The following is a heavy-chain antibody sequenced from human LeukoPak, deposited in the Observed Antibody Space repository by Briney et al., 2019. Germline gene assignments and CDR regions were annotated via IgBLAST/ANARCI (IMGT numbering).Heavy chain of an antibody. J-gene: IGHJ4*02. CDR1: GDSITSYY. V-gene: IGHV4-59*08. Sequence: SETLSLTCIVAGDSITSYYWSWIRQPPGKGLEWIGYIYYSGSTNYNPSLKSRVTISVDTSKNQFSLKLRSVTAADTAVYYCARQGSGSHKDWGQGTLVTVSS. CDR2: IYYSGST. D-gene: IGHD1-26*01. CDR3: ARQGSGSHKD.